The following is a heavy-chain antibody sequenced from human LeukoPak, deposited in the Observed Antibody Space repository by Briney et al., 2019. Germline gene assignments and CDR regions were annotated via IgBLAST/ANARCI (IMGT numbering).Heavy chain of an antibody. D-gene: IGHD5-24*01. CDR2: INHSGST. V-gene: IGHV4-34*01. CDR1: GLSFSGYY. Sequence: SETLSLTCAVSGLSFSGYYWSWIRQPPGKGLEWIGEINHSGSTNYNPSLKSRVTISVDTSKNQVSLTLSSVTAADTDVYYCARSRDGYSRFDYWGQGTLVTVSS. J-gene: IGHJ4*02. CDR3: ARSRDGYSRFDY.